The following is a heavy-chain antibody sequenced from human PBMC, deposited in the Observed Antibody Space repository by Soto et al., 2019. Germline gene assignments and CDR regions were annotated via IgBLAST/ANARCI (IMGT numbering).Heavy chain of an antibody. Sequence: LSLSCSVSGCSIIRGGYFWIWIRQPPGKGLEWIGYIYHSGSTNYNPSLKSRVTISVDKSKNQFSLKLSSVTAADTAVSYCARVQRVLAVTPRHWFDPWGQGTLVTVSS. CDR2: IYHSGST. CDR3: ARVQRVLAVTPRHWFDP. J-gene: IGHJ5*02. V-gene: IGHV4-30-2*01. D-gene: IGHD2-21*02. CDR1: GCSIIRGGYF.